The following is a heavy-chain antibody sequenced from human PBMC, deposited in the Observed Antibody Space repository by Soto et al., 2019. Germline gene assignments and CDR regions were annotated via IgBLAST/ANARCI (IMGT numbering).Heavy chain of an antibody. CDR1: GYTFTSYA. CDR3: ARQWLTGSFRYFQH. Sequence: ASVKVSCKASGYTFTSYAMHWVRQAPGQRLEWMGWINAGNGNTKYSQKSQGRVTITRDTSASTAYMELSSLRSEDTAVYYCARQWLTGSFRYFQHWGQGTLVTVSS. V-gene: IGHV1-3*01. D-gene: IGHD6-19*01. J-gene: IGHJ1*01. CDR2: INAGNGNT.